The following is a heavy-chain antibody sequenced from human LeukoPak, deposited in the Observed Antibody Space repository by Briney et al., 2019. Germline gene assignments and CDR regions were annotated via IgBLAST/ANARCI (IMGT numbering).Heavy chain of an antibody. CDR1: GGTFSSYA. J-gene: IGHJ3*02. D-gene: IGHD3-22*01. CDR3: ARDRGGYLDAFDI. Sequence: ASVKVSCKASGGTFSSYAISWVRQAPGQGLEWMGWSNPNSGGTKYAQKFQGRVTMTRDTSISTAYMELSRLRSDDTAVYYCARDRGGYLDAFDIWGQGTMVTVSS. V-gene: IGHV1-2*02. CDR2: SNPNSGGT.